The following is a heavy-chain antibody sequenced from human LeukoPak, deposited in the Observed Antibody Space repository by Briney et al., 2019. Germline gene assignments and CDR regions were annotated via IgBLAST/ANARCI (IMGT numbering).Heavy chain of an antibody. Sequence: GGSLRLSCAASGFTFSSYAMSWVRQAPGKGLEWVSAISGSGGSTYYADSVKGRFTISRDNSKNTLYLQMNSLRAEDTAVYYCAKDLGQKYYYDSSGYPDAFDIWGQGTMVTVSS. V-gene: IGHV3-23*01. CDR3: AKDLGQKYYYDSSGYPDAFDI. J-gene: IGHJ3*02. CDR2: ISGSGGST. CDR1: GFTFSSYA. D-gene: IGHD3-22*01.